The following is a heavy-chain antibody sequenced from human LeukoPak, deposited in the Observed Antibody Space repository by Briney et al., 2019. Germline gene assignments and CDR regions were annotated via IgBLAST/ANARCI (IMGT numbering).Heavy chain of an antibody. D-gene: IGHD4-17*01. V-gene: IGHV3-21*01. Sequence: GGSLRLSCAASGFTFSSYGMNWVRQAPGKGLEWVSSISSSSSYIYYADSVKGRFTISRDNAKNSLYLQMNSLRAEDTAVYYCARDWGRTVTYRPPLWGQGTLVTVSS. J-gene: IGHJ4*02. CDR1: GFTFSSYG. CDR3: ARDWGRTVTYRPPL. CDR2: ISSSSSYI.